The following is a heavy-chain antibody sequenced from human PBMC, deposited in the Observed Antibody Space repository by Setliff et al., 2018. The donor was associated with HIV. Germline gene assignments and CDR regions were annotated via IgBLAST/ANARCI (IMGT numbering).Heavy chain of an antibody. CDR2: IWYDGSNK. CDR3: ARGEDYYDSSGYPDY. Sequence: PGGSLRLSCAASGFTFSSYGMHWVRQAPGKGLEWVAVIWYDGSNKYYADSVKGRFTISRDNSKNTLYLQMNSLRAEDTAVYYCARGEDYYDSSGYPDYWGQGTLVTVSS. D-gene: IGHD3-22*01. J-gene: IGHJ4*02. CDR1: GFTFSSYG. V-gene: IGHV3-33*01.